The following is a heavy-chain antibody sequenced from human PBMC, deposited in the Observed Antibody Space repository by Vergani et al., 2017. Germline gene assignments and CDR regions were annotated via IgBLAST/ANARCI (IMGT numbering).Heavy chain of an antibody. CDR3: ARDNSRVHWTDYYGARSYQGTTWFDP. CDR1: GGSISSGSYY. V-gene: IGHV4-61*02. J-gene: IGHJ5*02. D-gene: IGHD3-10*01. CDR2: IYTSGST. Sequence: QVQLQESGPGLVKPSQTLSLTCTVSGGSISSGSYYWSWIRQPAGKGLEWIGRIYTSGSTNYNPSLKRRVNISVDTSKNQFSLKLSSVTAADTAVYYCARDNSRVHWTDYYGARSYQGTTWFDPWGQGTLVTVSS.